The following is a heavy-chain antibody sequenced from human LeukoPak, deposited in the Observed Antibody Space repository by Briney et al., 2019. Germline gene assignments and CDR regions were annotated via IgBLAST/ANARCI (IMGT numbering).Heavy chain of an antibody. D-gene: IGHD3-10*01. CDR2: IYPGDSDT. Sequence: GESLKISCKGSGYSFTTYWIAWVRQMPGKGLGWMGVIYPGDSDTRYSPSFQGQVTISADKSISTAHLQWSSLKASDTAMYYCARTASNYYGSGSPPYYFDYWGQGTLVTVSS. CDR1: GYSFTTYW. V-gene: IGHV5-51*01. J-gene: IGHJ4*02. CDR3: ARTASNYYGSGSPPYYFDY.